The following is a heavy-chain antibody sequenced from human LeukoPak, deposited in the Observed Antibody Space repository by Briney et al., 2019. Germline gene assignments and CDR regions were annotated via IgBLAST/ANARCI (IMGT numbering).Heavy chain of an antibody. V-gene: IGHV4-59*01. Sequence: SETLSLTCTVSGGSISSYYWSWIRQPPGKGLEWIGYIYYSGSTNYNPSLKSRVTISVDTSKNQFSLKLSSVTAADTAVYYCARDLEYSSSSPPGYYYYYMDVWGKGTTVTVSS. J-gene: IGHJ6*03. CDR3: ARDLEYSSSSPPGYYYYYMDV. CDR2: IYYSGST. D-gene: IGHD6-6*01. CDR1: GGSISSYY.